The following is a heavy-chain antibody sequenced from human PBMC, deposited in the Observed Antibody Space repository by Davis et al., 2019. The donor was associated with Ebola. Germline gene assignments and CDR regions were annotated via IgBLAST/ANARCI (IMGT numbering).Heavy chain of an antibody. D-gene: IGHD4-17*01. CDR2: INPSGGST. V-gene: IGHV1-46*01. CDR3: ARAKYGPPLSSYYYYGMDV. CDR1: GYTFTSYC. J-gene: IGHJ6*02. Sequence: ASVKVSCKASGYTFTSYCMHWVRQAPGQGLEWMGIINPSGGSTSYAQKFQGRVTMTRDTSTSTVYMELSSLRSEDTAVYYCARAKYGPPLSSYYYYGMDVWGQGTTVTVSS.